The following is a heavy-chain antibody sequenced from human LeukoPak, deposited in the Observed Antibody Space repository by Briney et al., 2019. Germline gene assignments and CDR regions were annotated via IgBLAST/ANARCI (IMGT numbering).Heavy chain of an antibody. V-gene: IGHV3-48*04. J-gene: IGHJ4*02. CDR2: ISSSSSTI. CDR1: GFTFSSYS. D-gene: IGHD3-10*01. Sequence: PGGSLRLSCAASGFTFSSYSMNWVRQAPGKGLEWVSYISSSSSTIYYADSVKGRFTISRDNAKNSLYLQMNSLRAEDAAVYYCARDYYYGSGSYPVWGQGTLVTVSS. CDR3: ARDYYYGSGSYPV.